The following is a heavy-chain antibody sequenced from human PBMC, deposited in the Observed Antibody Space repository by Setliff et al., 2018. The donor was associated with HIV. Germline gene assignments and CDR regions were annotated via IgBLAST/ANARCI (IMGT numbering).Heavy chain of an antibody. J-gene: IGHJ4*02. CDR3: ARVFQSYFFDF. CDR1: GLRFNKAW. V-gene: IGHV3-15*01. Sequence: GGSLRLSCAASGLRFNKAWMNWARQAPGKGLEWVGRIKSENDGGTTDYAAPVKGRFTISRDKSKNTLYLQMNSLRTEDTAVYYCARVFQSYFFDFWGQGTLVTVSS. D-gene: IGHD3-3*01. CDR2: IKSENDGGTT.